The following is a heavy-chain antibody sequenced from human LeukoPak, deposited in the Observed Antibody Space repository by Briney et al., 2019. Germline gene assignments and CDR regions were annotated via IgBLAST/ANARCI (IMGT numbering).Heavy chain of an antibody. CDR1: GFTFSSYW. D-gene: IGHD3-10*01. CDR3: ARLFFSAWGDPNYYFDY. J-gene: IGHJ4*02. V-gene: IGHV5-51*01. Sequence: GGSLRLSCAASGFTFSSYWMHWVRQMPGKGLEWMGIIYPGDSDTRYSPSFQGQVTISADKSISTAYLQWSSLKASDTAMYYCARLFFSAWGDPNYYFDYWGQGTLVTVSS. CDR2: IYPGDSDT.